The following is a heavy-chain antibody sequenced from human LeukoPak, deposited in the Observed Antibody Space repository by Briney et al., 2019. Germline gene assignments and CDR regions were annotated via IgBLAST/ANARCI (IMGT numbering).Heavy chain of an antibody. D-gene: IGHD3-10*01. CDR3: TRHPYYYGSGRGYYYGMDV. J-gene: IGHJ6*04. V-gene: IGHV3-48*03. CDR2: ISSSGSTI. Sequence: GGSLRLSCAASGFTFSSYEMNWVRQAPGKGLEWVSYISSSGSTIYYADSVKGRFTISRDNAKNSLYLQMNSLKTEDTAVYYCTRHPYYYGSGRGYYYGMDVWGKGTTVTVSS. CDR1: GFTFSSYE.